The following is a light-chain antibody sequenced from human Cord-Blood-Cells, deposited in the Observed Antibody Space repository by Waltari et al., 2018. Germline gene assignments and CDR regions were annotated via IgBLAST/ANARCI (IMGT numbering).Light chain of an antibody. V-gene: IGKV4-1*01. Sequence: DIVMTQSPDALAVSLGGRTTINCKSSKSVLYSSNNKNYLAWYQQKPGQTPKLLIYWASTRESGVPDRFSGSGSGTDFTLTISSLQAEDVAVYYCQQYYSTPRTFGGGTKVEIK. CDR2: WAS. CDR1: KSVLYSSNNKNY. J-gene: IGKJ4*01. CDR3: QQYYSTPRT.